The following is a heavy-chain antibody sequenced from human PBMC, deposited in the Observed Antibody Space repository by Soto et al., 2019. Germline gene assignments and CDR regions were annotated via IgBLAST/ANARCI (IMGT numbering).Heavy chain of an antibody. V-gene: IGHV4-39*01. D-gene: IGHD3-10*01. J-gene: IGHJ6*02. CDR1: GGSISSSSYY. CDR3: ARGITMVRGVIIYYYGMDV. CDR2: IYYSGST. Sequence: SETLSLTCTVSGGSISSSSYYWGWIRQPPGKGLEWIGSIYYSGSTYYNPSLKSRVTISVDTSKNQFSLKLSSVTAADTAVYYCARGITMVRGVIIYYYGMDVWGPGTTVTSP.